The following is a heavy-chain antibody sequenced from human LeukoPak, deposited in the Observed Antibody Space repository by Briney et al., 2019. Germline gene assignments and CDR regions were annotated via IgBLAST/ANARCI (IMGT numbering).Heavy chain of an antibody. CDR1: GFTFSSYA. Sequence: GGSLRLSCAASGFTFSSYAMSWVRQAPGKGLEWVSVISDSAGSTFYADSVKGRFTISRDNSKNTLYLQMNSLRAEDTAVYYCAKRASGSGTSLYYFDYWGQGTLVTVSS. J-gene: IGHJ4*02. CDR2: ISDSAGST. D-gene: IGHD3-10*01. CDR3: AKRASGSGTSLYYFDY. V-gene: IGHV3-23*01.